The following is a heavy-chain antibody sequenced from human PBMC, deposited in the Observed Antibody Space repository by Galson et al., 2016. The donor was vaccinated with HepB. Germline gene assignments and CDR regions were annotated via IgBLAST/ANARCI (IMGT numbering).Heavy chain of an antibody. Sequence: SVKVSCKASGGTFSSYGISWVRQAPGQGLEWMGGIIPMFGTTNHAQKFQGRVTITADESTTTVYMELSSLRSEDTAVYYCARELRPLGFDPWGQGTLVTVSS. CDR3: ARELRPLGFDP. CDR1: GGTFSSYG. CDR2: IIPMFGTT. V-gene: IGHV1-69*13. J-gene: IGHJ5*02.